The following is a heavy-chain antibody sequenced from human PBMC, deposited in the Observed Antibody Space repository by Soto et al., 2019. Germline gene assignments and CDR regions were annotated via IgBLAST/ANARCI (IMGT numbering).Heavy chain of an antibody. Sequence: ASVKVSCKASGYTFTSYGISWVRQAPGQGLEWMGWISAYNGNTNYAQKLQGRVTMTTDTSTSTAYMELRSLRSDDTAVYYCARDRGFVVRAPPVDYWGQGTLVTAS. CDR2: ISAYNGNT. CDR1: GYTFTSYG. J-gene: IGHJ4*02. V-gene: IGHV1-18*01. CDR3: ARDRGFVVRAPPVDY. D-gene: IGHD3-10*01.